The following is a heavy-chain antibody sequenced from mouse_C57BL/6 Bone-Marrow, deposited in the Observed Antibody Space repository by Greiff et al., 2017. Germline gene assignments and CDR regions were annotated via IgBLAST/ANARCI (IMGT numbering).Heavy chain of an antibody. CDR1: GFNIKDDY. Sequence: VQLQQSGAELVRPGASVKLSCTASGFNIKDDYMHWVKQRPEQGLEWIGWIDPENGDTEYASKFQGKATITADTSSNTAYLQLSSLTSEDTAVYYCTTYYSNYWYFDVWGTGTKVTVSS. J-gene: IGHJ1*03. D-gene: IGHD2-5*01. V-gene: IGHV14-4*01. CDR2: IDPENGDT. CDR3: TTYYSNYWYFDV.